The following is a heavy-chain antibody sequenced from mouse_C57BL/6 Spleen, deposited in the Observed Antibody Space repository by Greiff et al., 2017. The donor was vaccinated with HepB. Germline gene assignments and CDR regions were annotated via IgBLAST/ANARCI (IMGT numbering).Heavy chain of an antibody. CDR3: AKREGSYDYPWFAY. J-gene: IGHJ3*01. V-gene: IGHV1-9*01. CDR1: GYTFTGYW. CDR2: ILPGSGST. Sequence: QVQLKQSGAELMKPGASVKLSCKATGYTFTGYWIEWVKQRPGHGLEWIGEILPGSGSTNYNEKFKGKATFTADTSSNTAYMQLSSLTTEDSAIYYCAKREGSYDYPWFAYWGQGTLVTVSA. D-gene: IGHD2-4*01.